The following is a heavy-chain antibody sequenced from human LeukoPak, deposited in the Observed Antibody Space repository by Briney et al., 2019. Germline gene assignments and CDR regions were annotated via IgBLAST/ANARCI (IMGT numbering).Heavy chain of an antibody. D-gene: IGHD4-17*01. V-gene: IGHV4-34*01. CDR3: AGYGDYDYYYYYMDV. Sequence: SETLSLTCAVYGGSFSGYYWSWIRQPPGKGLEWIGEINHSGSTNYNPSLKSRVTISVDTSKNQFSLKLSSVTAEDTAVYYCAGYGDYDYYYYYMDVWGKGTTVTVSS. J-gene: IGHJ6*03. CDR1: GGSFSGYY. CDR2: INHSGST.